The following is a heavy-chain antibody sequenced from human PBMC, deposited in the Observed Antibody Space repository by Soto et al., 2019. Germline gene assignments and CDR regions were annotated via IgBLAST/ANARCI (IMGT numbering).Heavy chain of an antibody. J-gene: IGHJ4*02. D-gene: IGHD6-13*01. Sequence: SVKVSCKASGGTFSSYAISWVRQAPGQGLEWMGGIIPIFGTANYAQKFQGRVTITADESTSTAYMELSSLRSEDTAVYYCARETYSSTQRNSYYFDYWGQGTLVTVSS. CDR2: IIPIFGTA. CDR1: GGTFSSYA. V-gene: IGHV1-69*13. CDR3: ARETYSSTQRNSYYFDY.